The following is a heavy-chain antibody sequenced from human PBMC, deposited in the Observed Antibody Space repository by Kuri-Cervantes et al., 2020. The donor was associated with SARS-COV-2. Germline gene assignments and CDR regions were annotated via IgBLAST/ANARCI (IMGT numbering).Heavy chain of an antibody. D-gene: IGHD2-21*01. CDR3: AKDHFGVPDF. J-gene: IGHJ4*02. V-gene: IGHV3-30*18. Sequence: GGSLRLSCAASGFNFGRSDMHWVRQAPGKGLEWVAFISNDAKHKKCMVSRKGRFTISRDNTQNTLLLQMTSLRSEDTAIYYCAKDHFGVPDFWGQGTLVTVSS. CDR1: GFNFGRSD. CDR2: ISNDAKHK.